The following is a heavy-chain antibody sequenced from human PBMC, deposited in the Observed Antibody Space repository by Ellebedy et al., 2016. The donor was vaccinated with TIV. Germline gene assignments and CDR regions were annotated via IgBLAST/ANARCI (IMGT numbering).Heavy chain of an antibody. CDR1: GYIFTNYD. J-gene: IGHJ4*02. CDR2: MNPNSGNT. V-gene: IGHV1-8*01. CDR3: ARAPRGTWYFDF. Sequence: ASVTVSCXASGYIFTNYDISWVRQATGQGLEWMGWMNPNSGNTGSAQKFQGRVTMTRDTSIGTAYMELSSLRSEDTAVYYCARAPRGTWYFDFWGQGTLVTVSP. D-gene: IGHD1-14*01.